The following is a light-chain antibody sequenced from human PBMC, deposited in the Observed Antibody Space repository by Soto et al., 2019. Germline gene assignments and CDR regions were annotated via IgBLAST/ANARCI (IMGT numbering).Light chain of an antibody. CDR1: QSVQNF. J-gene: IGKJ3*01. Sequence: EISLTQSPATLSLSPGERATLSCRASQSVQNFFAWYQQKPGQAPRLLIYDASYRGTGVPARFSARGSGADFARTISSIEPDDFAVYYCPQRSSWPATFGPGTKGHIK. CDR3: PQRSSWPAT. V-gene: IGKV3-11*01. CDR2: DAS.